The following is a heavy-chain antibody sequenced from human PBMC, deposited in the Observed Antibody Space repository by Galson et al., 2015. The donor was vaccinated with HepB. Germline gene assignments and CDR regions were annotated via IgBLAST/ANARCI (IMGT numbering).Heavy chain of an antibody. CDR3: ARFHCGGDCYQPNVPYYYYGMDV. CDR1: GGSVSSGSYY. J-gene: IGHJ6*02. D-gene: IGHD2-21*02. V-gene: IGHV4-61*01. Sequence: TLSLTCTVSGGSVSSGSYYWSWIRQPPGKGLEWIGYIYYSGSTNYNPSLKSRVTISVDTSKNQFSLKLSSVTAADTAVYYCARFHCGGDCYQPNVPYYYYGMDVWGQGTTVTVSS. CDR2: IYYSGST.